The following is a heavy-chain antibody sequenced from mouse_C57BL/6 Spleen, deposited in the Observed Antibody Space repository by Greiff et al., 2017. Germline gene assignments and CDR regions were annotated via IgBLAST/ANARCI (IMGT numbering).Heavy chain of an antibody. Sequence: DVHLVESGGGLVKPGGSLKLSCAASGFTFSDYGMHWVRQAPEQGLEWVAYISSGSSTIYYADTVKGRFTISRDNAKHTLFLQMTSLRSEDAAMYYGERRASGFAYWGQGTPLTVSA. CDR3: ERRASGFAY. CDR2: ISSGSSTI. V-gene: IGHV5-17*01. CDR1: GFTFSDYG. D-gene: IGHD3-1*01. J-gene: IGHJ2*01.